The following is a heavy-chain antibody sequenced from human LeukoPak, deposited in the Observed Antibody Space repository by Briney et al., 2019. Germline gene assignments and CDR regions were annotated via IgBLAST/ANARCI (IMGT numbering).Heavy chain of an antibody. V-gene: IGHV3-23*01. CDR1: GFTFSRYG. Sequence: GGSLRLSCAASGFTFSRYGMSWVRQAPGKGLEWVSAISGSGGSTYYADSVKGRFTISRDNAKNSLYLQMSSLRAEDTAVYYCARNARPILTGYYGVDWFDPWGQGTLVTVSS. J-gene: IGHJ5*02. CDR3: ARNARPILTGYYGVDWFDP. D-gene: IGHD3-9*01. CDR2: ISGSGGST.